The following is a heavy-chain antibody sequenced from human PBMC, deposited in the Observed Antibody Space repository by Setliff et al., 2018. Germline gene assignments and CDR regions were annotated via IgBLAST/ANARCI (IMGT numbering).Heavy chain of an antibody. CDR1: GFTFSSSW. CDR2: INRDGSEN. V-gene: IGHV3-7*03. Sequence: HPGGSLRLSCAASGFTFSSSWMTWVRQAPGKGLEWVANINRDGSENYYVDSVKGQFTISRDNAKESLYLQMNSLRAEDTAVYYCARGGYTSSWFWVFWGQGTLVTVSS. D-gene: IGHD3-10*01. CDR3: ARGGYTSSWFWVF. J-gene: IGHJ4*02.